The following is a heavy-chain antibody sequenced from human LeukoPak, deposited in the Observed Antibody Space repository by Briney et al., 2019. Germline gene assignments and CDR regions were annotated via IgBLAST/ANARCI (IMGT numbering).Heavy chain of an antibody. CDR1: GGSISSYY. Sequence: SETLSLTCTVSGGSISSYYWSWIRQHPGKGLEWIGYIYYSGSTYYNPSLKSRVTISVDTSKNQFSLKLSSVTAADTAVYYCARVQLNHDAFDIWGQGTMVTVSS. J-gene: IGHJ3*02. CDR3: ARVQLNHDAFDI. V-gene: IGHV4-59*06. CDR2: IYYSGST. D-gene: IGHD5-18*01.